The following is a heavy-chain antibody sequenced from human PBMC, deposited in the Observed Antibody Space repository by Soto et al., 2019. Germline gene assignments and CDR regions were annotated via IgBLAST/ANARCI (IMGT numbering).Heavy chain of an antibody. CDR2: TYYSGST. CDR1: GGSMIAYY. CDR3: ARDKTSGDYYYGMDV. V-gene: IGHV4-59*13. Sequence: SETLSLTCTVSGGSMIAYYWNWMRQPPGKGLQWIGYTYYSGSTTYNPSLKSRVTISVDSSKNQFSLKLSSVTAADTAVYYCARDKTSGDYYYGMDVWGQGTTVTVSS. J-gene: IGHJ6*02. D-gene: IGHD1-7*01.